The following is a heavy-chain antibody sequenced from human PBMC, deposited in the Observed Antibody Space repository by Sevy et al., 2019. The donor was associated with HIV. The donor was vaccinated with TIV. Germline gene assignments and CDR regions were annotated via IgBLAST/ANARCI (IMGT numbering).Heavy chain of an antibody. CDR1: GFTFSSYA. V-gene: IGHV3-23*01. CDR2: ISGSGGST. J-gene: IGHJ4*02. D-gene: IGHD3-10*01. CDR3: AKDGEYYGSGRGDY. Sequence: GGSLRLSCAASGFTFSSYAMSWVRQAPGKGLEWVSAISGSGGSTYYADSVKGRFTISRANSKNTLYLQMNSLRAEDTAVYYCAKDGEYYGSGRGDYWGQGTLVTVSS.